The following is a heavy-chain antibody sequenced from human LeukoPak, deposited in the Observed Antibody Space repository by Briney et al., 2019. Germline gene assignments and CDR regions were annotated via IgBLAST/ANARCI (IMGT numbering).Heavy chain of an antibody. J-gene: IGHJ4*02. CDR1: GYTFTSYA. V-gene: IGHV1-3*01. CDR3: ARGYYDFWSGGPDY. CDR2: INAGNGNT. Sequence: WASVKVSCTASGYTFTSYAMHWVRQAPGQRLEWMGWINAGNGNTKYSQKFQGRVTITRDTSASTAYMELSSLRSEDTAVYYCARGYYDFWSGGPDYWGQGTLVTVSS. D-gene: IGHD3-3*01.